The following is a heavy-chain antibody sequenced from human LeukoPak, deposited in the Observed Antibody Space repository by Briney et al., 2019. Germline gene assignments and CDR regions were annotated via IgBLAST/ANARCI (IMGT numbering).Heavy chain of an antibody. CDR2: ISGSGGST. V-gene: IGHV3-23*01. Sequence: QPGGSLRLSCAASGFTFSNYAMNWVRQAPGKGLEWVSGISGSGGSTYYADSVKGRFTISRDNAKNSLYLQMNSLRAEDMALYYCAKGYCSGGSCCLDYWGQGTLVTVSS. D-gene: IGHD2-15*01. J-gene: IGHJ4*02. CDR3: AKGYCSGGSCCLDY. CDR1: GFTFSNYA.